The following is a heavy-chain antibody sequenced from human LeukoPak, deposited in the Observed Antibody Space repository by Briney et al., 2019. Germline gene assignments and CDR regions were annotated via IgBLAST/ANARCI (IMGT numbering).Heavy chain of an antibody. Sequence: PGGSLRLSCAASGFTFSNYEMNWVRQAPGKGLECISCISSSGSSIYYADSVQGRFTISRDNAKNSLYLQMNSLRAEDTAVYYCVRDYENLTGSKTRFHYWGQGTLVTVSS. CDR2: ISSSGSSI. CDR1: GFTFSNYE. J-gene: IGHJ4*02. V-gene: IGHV3-48*03. CDR3: VRDYENLTGSKTRFHY. D-gene: IGHD3-9*01.